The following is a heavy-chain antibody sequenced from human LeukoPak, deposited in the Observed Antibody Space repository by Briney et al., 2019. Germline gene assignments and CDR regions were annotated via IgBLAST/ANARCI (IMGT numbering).Heavy chain of an antibody. CDR2: ITTSSSYI. D-gene: IGHD4-23*01. CDR3: ARDRHGGNSVGAPRYYYYYMDV. Sequence: GGSMRLSCAASGFTFSSYAMSWVRQAPGKGLEWVSSITTSSSYIYYADSLKGRFTISRDNARNSLYLQMNSLRAEDTAVYYCARDRHGGNSVGAPRYYYYYMDVWGKGTTVTVSS. V-gene: IGHV3-21*01. CDR1: GFTFSSYA. J-gene: IGHJ6*03.